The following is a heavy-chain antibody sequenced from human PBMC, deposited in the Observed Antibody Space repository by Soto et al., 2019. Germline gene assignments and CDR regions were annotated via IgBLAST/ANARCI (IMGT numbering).Heavy chain of an antibody. CDR1: GYTFTSYG. CDR3: ARDQFDSYGPKGGLDY. CDR2: ISAYNGNT. V-gene: IGHV1-18*01. J-gene: IGHJ4*02. D-gene: IGHD5-18*01. Sequence: QVQLVQSGAEVKKPGASVKVSCKASGYTFTSYGISWVRQAPGQGLEWMGGISAYNGNTNYAQKLQGRVTMTTDTSTSTAYLELRSPRSDDPAVYYCARDQFDSYGPKGGLDYWGQGTLGTVSS.